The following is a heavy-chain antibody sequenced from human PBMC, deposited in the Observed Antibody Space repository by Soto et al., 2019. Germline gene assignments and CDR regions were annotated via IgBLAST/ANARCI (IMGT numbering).Heavy chain of an antibody. Sequence: ASVKVSCKASGYTFTSNGISWVRQAPGQGLEWMGWISAYNGNTNYAQKLQGRVTMTTDTSTSTAYMELRSLRSDDTAVYYCARDYYDSSGYYLSVYWGQGTLVTVSS. D-gene: IGHD3-22*01. V-gene: IGHV1-18*01. J-gene: IGHJ4*02. CDR3: ARDYYDSSGYYLSVY. CDR1: GYTFTSNG. CDR2: ISAYNGNT.